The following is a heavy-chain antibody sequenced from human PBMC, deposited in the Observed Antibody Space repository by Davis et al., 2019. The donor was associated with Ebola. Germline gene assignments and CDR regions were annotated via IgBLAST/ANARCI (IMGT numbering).Heavy chain of an antibody. J-gene: IGHJ6*02. CDR1: GFTFSSYA. D-gene: IGHD5-18*01. CDR3: ARGEYTATPNYYYYYGMDV. V-gene: IGHV3-30*09. Sequence: PGGSLRLSCAASGFTFSSYAMHWVRQAPGKGLEWVAVISYDGSNKYYADSVKGRFAISRDNSKNTLYLQMNSLRAEDTAVYYCARGEYTATPNYYYYYGMDVWGQGTTVTVSS. CDR2: ISYDGSNK.